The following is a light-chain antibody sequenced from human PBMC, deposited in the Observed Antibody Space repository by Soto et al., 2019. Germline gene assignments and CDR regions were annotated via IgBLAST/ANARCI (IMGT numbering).Light chain of an antibody. Sequence: IQMTHSPSSLSASVGDSVTITCRASQGISTWLAWYQQKPGKAPKLLIYDASSLQSGVPSRFSGSGSGTDFTLTISNLQPEDFATYYCQQANSIPRTFGQGTRLEIK. J-gene: IGKJ5*01. CDR1: QGISTW. CDR2: DAS. CDR3: QQANSIPRT. V-gene: IGKV1D-12*01.